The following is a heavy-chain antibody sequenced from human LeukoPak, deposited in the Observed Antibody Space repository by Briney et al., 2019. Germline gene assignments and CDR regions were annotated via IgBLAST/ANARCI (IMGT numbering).Heavy chain of an antibody. CDR3: ARDLPVGYYGSGSNAFDI. CDR2: ISSSSSYI. J-gene: IGHJ3*02. V-gene: IGHV3-21*01. D-gene: IGHD3-10*01. Sequence: PGRSLRLPCAASAFTFSSYSMNWVRQAPGKGLEWVSSISSSSSYIYYADSVKGRFTISRDNAKNSLYLQMNSLRAEDTAVYYCARDLPVGYYGSGSNAFDIWGQGTMVTVSS. CDR1: AFTFSSYS.